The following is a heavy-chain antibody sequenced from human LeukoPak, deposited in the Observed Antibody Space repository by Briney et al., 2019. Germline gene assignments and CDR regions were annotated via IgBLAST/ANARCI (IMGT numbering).Heavy chain of an antibody. V-gene: IGHV1-69*04. Sequence: SVKVSCKASGGTFSSYAISWVRQAPGQGLEWMGRIIPILGIANYAQKFQGRVTMTEDTSTDTAYMELSSLRSEDTAVYYCATVQGVYFDYWGQGTLVTVSS. CDR3: ATVQGVYFDY. CDR1: GGTFSSYA. J-gene: IGHJ4*02. CDR2: IIPILGIA.